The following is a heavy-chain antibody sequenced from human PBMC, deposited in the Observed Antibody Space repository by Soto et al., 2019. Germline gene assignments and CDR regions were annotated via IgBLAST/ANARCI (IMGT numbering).Heavy chain of an antibody. CDR1: GFTFSSYE. D-gene: IGHD4-17*01. Sequence: PGGSLRLSCAASGFTFSSYEMNWVRQAPGKGLEWVSYISSSGSTIYYADSVKGRFTISRDNAKNSLYLQMNSLRAEDTAVYYCARVETTVTTYGMDVWGQGTTVTASS. J-gene: IGHJ6*02. V-gene: IGHV3-48*03. CDR3: ARVETTVTTYGMDV. CDR2: ISSSGSTI.